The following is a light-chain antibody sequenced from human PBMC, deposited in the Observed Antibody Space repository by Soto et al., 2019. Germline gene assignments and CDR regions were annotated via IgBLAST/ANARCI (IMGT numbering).Light chain of an antibody. J-gene: IGKJ1*01. CDR1: QTISSW. CDR2: KAS. Sequence: DIQMTQSPSTLSGSVGDRVTITCRASQTISSWLAWYQQKPGKAPKLLIYKASTLKSGVPSRFSGSGSGTELTITISSLQPDDGATYDGQHYNSYSEAFGQGTKVDIK. CDR3: QHYNSYSEA. V-gene: IGKV1-5*03.